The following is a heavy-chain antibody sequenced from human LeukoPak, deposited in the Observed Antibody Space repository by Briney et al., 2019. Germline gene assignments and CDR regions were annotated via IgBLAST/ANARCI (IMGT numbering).Heavy chain of an antibody. CDR2: IYSGGST. CDR3: ARGRQQLVDY. CDR1: GFTVSSNY. D-gene: IGHD6-13*01. V-gene: IGHV3-53*01. Sequence: GGSLRLSCAVSGFTVSSNYMNWVRQAPGKGLEWVSVIYSGGSTYYADSVKGRFTISRDNSKNTLDLQMKSLRAEDTAVYYCARGRQQLVDYWGQGTLVTVSS. J-gene: IGHJ4*02.